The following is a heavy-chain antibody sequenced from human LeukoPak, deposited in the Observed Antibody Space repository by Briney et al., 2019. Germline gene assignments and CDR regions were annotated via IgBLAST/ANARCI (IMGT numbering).Heavy chain of an antibody. CDR1: GGSISSGGYS. V-gene: IGHV4-30-2*01. J-gene: IGHJ4*02. CDR2: IYHSGST. D-gene: IGHD3-10*01. CDR3: ARAYGSGSYAVDY. Sequence: SQTLSLTCAVSGGSISSGGYSWSWIRQPPGKGLEWIGYIYHSGSTYYNPSLKSRVTISVDRSKNQFSLKLSSVTAADTAVYYCARAYGSGSYAVDYWGQGTLVTVSS.